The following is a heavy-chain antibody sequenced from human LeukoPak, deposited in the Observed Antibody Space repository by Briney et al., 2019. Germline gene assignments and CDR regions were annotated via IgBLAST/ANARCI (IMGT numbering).Heavy chain of an antibody. V-gene: IGHV4-59*01. CDR3: ARSRKSGGKGAFDI. J-gene: IGHJ3*02. CDR1: GGSISSYY. D-gene: IGHD1-14*01. Sequence: SETLSLXCTVSGGSISSYYWSWIRRPPGKGLEWIGYIYYSGSTNYNPSLKSRVTISVDTSKNQFSLKLSSVTAADTAVYYCARSRKSGGKGAFDIWGQGTMVTVSS. CDR2: IYYSGST.